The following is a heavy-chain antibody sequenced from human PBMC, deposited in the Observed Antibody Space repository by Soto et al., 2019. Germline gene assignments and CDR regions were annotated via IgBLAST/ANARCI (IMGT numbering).Heavy chain of an antibody. CDR2: ISSSSSYT. CDR3: ARDNKATVALDY. V-gene: IGHV3-11*06. J-gene: IGHJ4*02. CDR1: GFTFSDYY. Sequence: GGSLRLSCAASGFTFSDYYMSWIRQAPGKGLEWVSYISSSSSYTNYADSVKVRFTISRDNAKNSLYLQMNSLRAEDTAVYYCARDNKATVALDYWGQGTLVTVSS. D-gene: IGHD4-17*01.